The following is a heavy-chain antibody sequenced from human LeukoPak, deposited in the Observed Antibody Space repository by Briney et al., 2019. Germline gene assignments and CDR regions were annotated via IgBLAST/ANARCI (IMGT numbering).Heavy chain of an antibody. CDR2: INQDGGTT. J-gene: IGHJ6*03. V-gene: IGHV3-7*01. CDR1: GFTFSSLW. CDR3: TKDRQGPNQYHMDV. Sequence: GGSLRLSCAASGFTFSSLWMSWVRQAPGRGPEWVANINQDGGTTYYVASVKGRFTISRDNARNSLSLQMSSLRAEDTAVYYCTKDRQGPNQYHMDVWGKGTTVTVSS.